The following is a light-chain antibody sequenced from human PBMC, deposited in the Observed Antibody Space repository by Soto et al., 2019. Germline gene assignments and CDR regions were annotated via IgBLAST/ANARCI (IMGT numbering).Light chain of an antibody. CDR2: GTK. Sequence: QTVVTQEPSLSVSPGGTVTLTCGLNSGSVSSIHYPTWYQQNPGQAPRTLIYGTKTRSSGVPDRFSGSILGNKVALTITGAQADDESDYYCVLEMGRGIRVFGGGTKLTVL. CDR3: VLEMGRGIRV. CDR1: SGSVSSIHY. V-gene: IGLV8-61*01. J-gene: IGLJ3*02.